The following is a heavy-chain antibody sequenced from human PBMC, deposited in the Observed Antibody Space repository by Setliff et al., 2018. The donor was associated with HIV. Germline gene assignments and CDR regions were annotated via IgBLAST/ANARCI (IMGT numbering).Heavy chain of an antibody. Sequence: PSETLSLTCTVSGGSISSYYWSWIRQPPGKGLEWIGYVYYTGSTNYNPSLKSRVTMSIDTSKNQFSLKLSSVTAADTAVYYCARHQGKYYDSSGYSGWFFDLWGRGTLVTVSS. D-gene: IGHD3-22*01. J-gene: IGHJ2*01. CDR1: GGSISSYY. CDR3: ARHQGKYYDSSGYSGWFFDL. V-gene: IGHV4-59*08. CDR2: VYYTGST.